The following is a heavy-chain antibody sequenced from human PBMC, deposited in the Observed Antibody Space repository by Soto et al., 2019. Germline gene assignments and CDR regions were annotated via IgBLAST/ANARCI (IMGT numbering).Heavy chain of an antibody. CDR2: ISYDGSNK. Sequence: SGGSLRLSCAASGFTFSSYAMHWVRQAPGKGLEWVAVISYDGSNKYYADSVKGRFTISRDNSKNTLYLQMNSLRAEDTAVYYCARGPSDYYDSSGYNSVFDYWGQGTLVTVSS. CDR1: GFTFSSYA. D-gene: IGHD3-22*01. CDR3: ARGPSDYYDSSGYNSVFDY. V-gene: IGHV3-30-3*01. J-gene: IGHJ4*02.